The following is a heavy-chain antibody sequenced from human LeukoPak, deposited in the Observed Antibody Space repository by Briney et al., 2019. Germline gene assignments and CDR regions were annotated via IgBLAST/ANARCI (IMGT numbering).Heavy chain of an antibody. J-gene: IGHJ4*02. CDR1: GFTFTSYA. D-gene: IGHD2-21*02. V-gene: IGHV3-30*04. CDR3: ARDGWGDHIFDY. Sequence: GRSLRLSCAASGFTFTSYAMHWVRQAPGKGLEWVAVISYDGSNKYYADSVKGRFTISRDNSKNTLYLQMNSLRAEDTAVYYCARDGWGDHIFDYWGQGTLVTVSS. CDR2: ISYDGSNK.